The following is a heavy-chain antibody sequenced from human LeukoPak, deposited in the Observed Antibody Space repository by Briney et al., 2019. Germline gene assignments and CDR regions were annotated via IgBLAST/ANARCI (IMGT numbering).Heavy chain of an antibody. V-gene: IGHV3-23*01. CDR1: GFTFSSYA. Sequence: GGSLRLSCAASGFTFSSYAMNWVRQAPGKGLEWVSSISESGGTTDYADSVKGRFTISRDNSKNTLWLQMTSLRAEDTAVYYCARQWLINGWGQGILVTVSS. CDR2: ISESGGTT. J-gene: IGHJ4*02. CDR3: ARQWLING. D-gene: IGHD6-19*01.